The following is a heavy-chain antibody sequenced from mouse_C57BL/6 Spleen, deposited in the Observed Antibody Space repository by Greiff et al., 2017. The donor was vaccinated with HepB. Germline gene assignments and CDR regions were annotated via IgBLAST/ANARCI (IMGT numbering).Heavy chain of an antibody. D-gene: IGHD2-5*01. CDR1: GYTFTSYW. V-gene: IGHV1-55*01. CDR3: ARGAYYSNPAWFAY. CDR2: IYPGSGST. Sequence: QVQLQQPGAELVKPGASVKMSCKASGYTFTSYWITWVKQRPGQVLEWIGDIYPGSGSTNYNEKFKSKATLTVDTSSSTAYMQLSSLTSEDSAVYYCARGAYYSNPAWFAYWGQGTLVTVSA. J-gene: IGHJ3*01.